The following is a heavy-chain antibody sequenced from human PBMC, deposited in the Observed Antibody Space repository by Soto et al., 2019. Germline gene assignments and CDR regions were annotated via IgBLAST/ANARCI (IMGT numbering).Heavy chain of an antibody. CDR3: TRDTSYGYTIGWFDP. CDR2: IRSKAYGGTT. CDR1: GFTFGDYA. J-gene: IGHJ5*02. V-gene: IGHV3-49*03. D-gene: IGHD5-18*01. Sequence: GGSLRLSCTASGFTFGDYAMSWFCQAPGKGLEWVGFIRSKAYGGTTEYATSVKGRFTISRDDSKSIAYLQMNSLKTEDTAVYYCTRDTSYGYTIGWFDPLGQGTLVTVAS.